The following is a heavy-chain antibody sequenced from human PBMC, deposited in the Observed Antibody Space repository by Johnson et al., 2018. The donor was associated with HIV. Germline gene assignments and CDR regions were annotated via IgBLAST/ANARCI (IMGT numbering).Heavy chain of an antibody. D-gene: IGHD3-10*01. CDR1: GFTFSSYA. J-gene: IGHJ3*02. V-gene: IGHV3-30-3*01. CDR2: ISYDGSNK. Sequence: QVQLVESGGGVVQPGRSLRLSCAASGFTFSSYAMHWVRQAPGKGLEWVAVISYDGSNKYYADSVKGRFTISRDNSKNTLYLQMNSLRAEDTALYYCAKEQWFGELFSAFDIWG. CDR3: AKEQWFGELFSAFDI.